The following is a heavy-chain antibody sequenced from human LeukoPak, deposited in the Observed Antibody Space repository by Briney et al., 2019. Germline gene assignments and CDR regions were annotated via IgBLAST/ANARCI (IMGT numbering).Heavy chain of an antibody. CDR3: AAVGAYCGGDCSFDY. J-gene: IGHJ4*02. CDR1: GFTFTSSA. Sequence: SVNVSCKDSGFTFTSSAVQWVRQARGQRLAWIGWIVLVSGNTNYAQKFQERVTITSDMSTSTAYMELSSLRSEDTAVYYCAAVGAYCGGDCSFDYWGQGTLVTVSS. CDR2: IVLVSGNT. V-gene: IGHV1-58*01. D-gene: IGHD2-21*02.